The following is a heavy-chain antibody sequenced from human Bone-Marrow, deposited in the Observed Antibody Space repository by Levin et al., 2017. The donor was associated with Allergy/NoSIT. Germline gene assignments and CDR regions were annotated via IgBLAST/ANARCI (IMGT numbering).Heavy chain of an antibody. D-gene: IGHD3-16*01. CDR2: IYTSGST. V-gene: IGHV4-61*02. CDR1: GGSIRSGSYY. J-gene: IGHJ4*02. CDR3: ARESGYAARLDY. Sequence: RSQTLSLTCTVSGGSIRSGSYYWTWIRQPAGKGLEWIGRIYTSGSTNYSPSLKSRVTISADTSKNQVSLRLTSVTAADTAMYYCARESGYAARLDYWGQGTLVTVSS.